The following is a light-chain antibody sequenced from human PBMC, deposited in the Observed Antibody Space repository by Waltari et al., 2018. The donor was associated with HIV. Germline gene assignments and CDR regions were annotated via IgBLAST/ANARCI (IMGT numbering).Light chain of an antibody. V-gene: IGLV1-44*01. CDR3: AAWDDSLNGWV. J-gene: IGLJ3*02. CDR2: SNN. Sequence: QSVLTQPPSASGTPGQRVTISCSGSSSNIGSYTVNWYQQLPGTAPKLLICSNNQRPAGVPDRFSGSKSGTSASLAISGLQSEDEADYYCAAWDDSLNGWVFGGGTKLTVL. CDR1: SSNIGSYT.